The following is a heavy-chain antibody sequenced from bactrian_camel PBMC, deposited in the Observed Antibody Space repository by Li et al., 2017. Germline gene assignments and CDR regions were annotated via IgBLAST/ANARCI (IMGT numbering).Heavy chain of an antibody. CDR2: ITSDGTI. CDR3: AADQGATCAFGVLDFAY. CDR1: GYSSSSTC. V-gene: IGHV3S53*01. Sequence: HVQLVESGGGSVQAGGTLRLSCTASGYSSSSTCMGWFRQYPYNRREGLVVITSDGTIRWGSSAQGRFNISQDNAKTTTYLQMNSLRVEDTAMYVCAADQGATCAFGVLDFAYQGRGTQVTVS. J-gene: IGHJ6*01. D-gene: IGHD3*01.